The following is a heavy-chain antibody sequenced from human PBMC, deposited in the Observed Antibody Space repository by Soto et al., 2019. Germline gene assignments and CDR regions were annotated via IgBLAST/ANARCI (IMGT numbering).Heavy chain of an antibody. D-gene: IGHD3-22*01. CDR2: ISYGGGTT. J-gene: IGHJ3*02. CDR3: AKNPGYYYDSTGYHFDI. V-gene: IGHV3-23*01. CDR1: EFTFSNYA. Sequence: GGSLRLSCAASEFTFSNYAMSWVRQAPGTGLEWVSAISYGGGTTYYADSVKGRFTISRDNSKNTLYLQMNSLRAEDTAVYYCAKNPGYYYDSTGYHFDIWGQGTMVTVSS.